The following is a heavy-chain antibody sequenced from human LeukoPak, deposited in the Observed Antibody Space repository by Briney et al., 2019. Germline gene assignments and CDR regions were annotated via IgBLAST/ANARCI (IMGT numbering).Heavy chain of an antibody. D-gene: IGHD2-2*01. CDR3: ARAPRDRGYCGATSCFEYMDV. CDR2: IFYNGNT. V-gene: IGHV4-61*01. CDR1: GGSISRSSYY. Sequence: SETLSLTCTVSGGSISRSSYYWSWLRQPPGKGLEWIAYIFYNGNTKYNPSLKSRVTISVDTSQTQFSLKVTSVTAADTAVYYCARAPRDRGYCGATSCFEYMDVWGRGTTVTISS. J-gene: IGHJ6*03.